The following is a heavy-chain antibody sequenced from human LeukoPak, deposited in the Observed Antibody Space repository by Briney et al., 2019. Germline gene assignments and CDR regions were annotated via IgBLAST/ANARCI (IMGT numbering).Heavy chain of an antibody. Sequence: SVKVSCKASGGTFSSYAISWVRQAPGQGLEWMGGIIPIFGTANYAQKFQGRVTITADESTSTAYMELSSLRSKDTAVYYCARGKYYYDSSGYYYGSYYYYYGMDVWGQGTTVTVSS. CDR2: IIPIFGTA. CDR3: ARGKYYYDSSGYYYGSYYYYYGMDV. V-gene: IGHV1-69*13. D-gene: IGHD3-22*01. CDR1: GGTFSSYA. J-gene: IGHJ6*02.